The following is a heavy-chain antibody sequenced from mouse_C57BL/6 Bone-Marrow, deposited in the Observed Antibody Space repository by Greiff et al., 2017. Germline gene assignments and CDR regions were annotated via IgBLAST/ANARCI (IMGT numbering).Heavy chain of an antibody. CDR1: GYTFTSYW. J-gene: IGHJ4*01. V-gene: IGHV1-50*01. CDR3: TAQEDYAMDY. D-gene: IGHD3-1*01. Sequence: VQLQQPGAELVKPGASVKLSCKASGYTFTSYWMQWVKQRPGQGLEWIGEIDPSDSYTNYNQKFKGKATLTVDTSSNTAYLQLSSLTSEDTAVYYCTAQEDYAMDYWGQGTSVTVSS. CDR2: IDPSDSYT.